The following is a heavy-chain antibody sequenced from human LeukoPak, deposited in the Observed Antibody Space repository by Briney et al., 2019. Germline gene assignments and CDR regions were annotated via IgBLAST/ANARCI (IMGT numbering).Heavy chain of an antibody. D-gene: IGHD5-24*01. CDR2: ISSSSSYI. J-gene: IGHJ4*02. CDR1: GFTFSSYS. CDR3: AREFGGWLQIDY. Sequence: GGSLRLSCAASGFTFSSYSMNWVRQAPGKGLEWVSSISSSSSYIYYADSVKGRFTISRDNAKNSLYPKMNSLRAEDTAVYYCAREFGGWLQIDYWGQGTLVTVSS. V-gene: IGHV3-21*01.